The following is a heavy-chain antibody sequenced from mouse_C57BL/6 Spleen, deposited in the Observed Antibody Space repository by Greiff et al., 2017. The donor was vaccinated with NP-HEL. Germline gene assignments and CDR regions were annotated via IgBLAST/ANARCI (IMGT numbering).Heavy chain of an antibody. V-gene: IGHV3-6*01. CDR3: ARDRDRESYYGSYYAMDY. CDR1: GYSITSGYY. Sequence: EVKLMESGPGLVKPSQSLSLTCSVTGYSITSGYYWNWIRQFPGNKLEWMGYISYDGSNNYNPSLKNRISIPRDTSKNQFFLKLNSVTTEDTATYYCARDRDRESYYGSYYAMDYWGQGTSVTVSS. CDR2: ISYDGSN. J-gene: IGHJ4*01. D-gene: IGHD1-1*01.